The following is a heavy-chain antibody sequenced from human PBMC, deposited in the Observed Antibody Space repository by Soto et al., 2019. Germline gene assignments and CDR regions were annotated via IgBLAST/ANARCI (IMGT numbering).Heavy chain of an antibody. CDR2: INPIFGTA. J-gene: IGHJ5*02. V-gene: IGHV1-69*01. Sequence: QVQLVQSGAEVKKPESSVKVSCKASGGTFSSYAISWVRQAPGQGLEWMGGINPIFGTANYAQKFQGRVTIAADESTSTDYVEMSSLRSEDADVYYCARPLGYCSGGSCHWASWFDPWGQGTLVTVSS. CDR1: GGTFSSYA. CDR3: ARPLGYCSGGSCHWASWFDP. D-gene: IGHD2-15*01.